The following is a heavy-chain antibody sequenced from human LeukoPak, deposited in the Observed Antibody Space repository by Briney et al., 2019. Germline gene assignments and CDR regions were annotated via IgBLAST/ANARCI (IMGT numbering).Heavy chain of an antibody. J-gene: IGHJ5*02. D-gene: IGHD2-15*01. CDR1: GGSISSYY. CDR2: IYYSGST. Sequence: SETLSLTCTVSGGSISSYYWSWIRQPPGKGLEWIGYIYYSGSTNYNPSLKSRVTVSVDTSKNQFSLKLSSVTAADTAVYYCARGGTWFDPWGQGTLVTVSS. CDR3: ARGGTWFDP. V-gene: IGHV4-59*01.